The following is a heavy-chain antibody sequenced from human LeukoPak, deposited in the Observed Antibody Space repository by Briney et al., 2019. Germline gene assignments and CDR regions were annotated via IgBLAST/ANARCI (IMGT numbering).Heavy chain of an antibody. CDR1: GFTFSSYS. CDR3: AREMTIITYSFDS. D-gene: IGHD5-24*01. V-gene: IGHV3-23*01. Sequence: GGSLRLSCAASGFTFSSYSMNWVRQAPGKGLEWVSCISNRGGTIHYADSARGRFTISRDNSKNTLYLQMNSLRAEDTAVYYCAREMTIITYSFDSWGQGTLVTVSS. CDR2: ISNRGGTI. J-gene: IGHJ4*02.